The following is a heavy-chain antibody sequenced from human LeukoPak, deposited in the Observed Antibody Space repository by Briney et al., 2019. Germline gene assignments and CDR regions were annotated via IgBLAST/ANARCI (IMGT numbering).Heavy chain of an antibody. V-gene: IGHV6-1*01. CDR1: VDSVSSNSAA. CDR3: ARSIAVAGEIDY. J-gene: IGHJ4*02. CDR2: TYYRSKWYN. Sequence: SQTLSLTCAISVDSVSSNSAAWNWIRQSPSRGLEWLGRTYYRSKWYNDYTVSVKSRITINPDTSKNQFSLQLNAVTPADTAVYYCARSIAVAGEIDYWGQGTLVTVSS. D-gene: IGHD6-19*01.